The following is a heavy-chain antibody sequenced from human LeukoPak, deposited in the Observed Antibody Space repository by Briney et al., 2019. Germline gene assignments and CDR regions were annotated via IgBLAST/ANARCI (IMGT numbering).Heavy chain of an antibody. CDR3: AASSYDFWSGYPHAFDI. V-gene: IGHV4-59*01. J-gene: IGHJ3*02. CDR1: GGSISSYY. D-gene: IGHD3-3*01. CDR2: IYYSGST. Sequence: SETLSLTCTVSGGSISSYYWSWIRQPPGKGLEWIGYIYYSGSTNYNPSLKSRVTISVDTSKNQFSLKLSSVTAADTAVYYCAASSYDFWSGYPHAFDIWGQGTMVTVSS.